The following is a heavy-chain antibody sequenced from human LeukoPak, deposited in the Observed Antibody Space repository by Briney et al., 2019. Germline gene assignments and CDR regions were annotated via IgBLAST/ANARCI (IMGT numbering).Heavy chain of an antibody. CDR1: GFTFSAYW. Sequence: GGSLRLSCAASGFTFSAYWMHWVRQVPGKGLVWVSRINNDGTATFFADSVKGRFTISRDNTKNSLYLQMNSLRAEDTAVYYCARDYPTYYYDSSGSPTANFDYWGQGTLVTVSS. CDR2: INNDGTAT. D-gene: IGHD3-22*01. J-gene: IGHJ4*02. CDR3: ARDYPTYYYDSSGSPTANFDY. V-gene: IGHV3-74*01.